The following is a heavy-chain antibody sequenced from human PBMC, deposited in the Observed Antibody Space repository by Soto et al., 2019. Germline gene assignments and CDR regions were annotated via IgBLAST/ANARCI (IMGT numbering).Heavy chain of an antibody. D-gene: IGHD4-17*01. J-gene: IGHJ4*02. CDR2: IYWDDVK. V-gene: IGHV2-5*02. Sequence: QITLKESGPTLVKPTQTLTLTCTLSGFSLSTSGVGVGWIRQSPGKALAWLAVIYWDDVKHYSPSLERRLTITKDTSESEVVLTMTNMDPVDTATYYCARKGSGDYALDYWGQGILVTVSS. CDR3: ARKGSGDYALDY. CDR1: GFSLSTSGVG.